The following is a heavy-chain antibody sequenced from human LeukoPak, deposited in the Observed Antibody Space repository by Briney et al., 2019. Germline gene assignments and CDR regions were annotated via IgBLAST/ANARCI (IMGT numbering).Heavy chain of an antibody. V-gene: IGHV3-23*01. CDR3: AKDSGYSGNFPFHH. D-gene: IGHD4-23*01. J-gene: IGHJ4*02. Sequence: GGSLPLSCAASGFTFSAYAMSWVRQAPGKGLEWVSGINGGGGNSYYADSVKGRFTISRDNSKNTLYLQMNSLRVEDTAVYFCAKDSGYSGNFPFHHWGQGAVVTVSS. CDR1: GFTFSAYA. CDR2: INGGGGNS.